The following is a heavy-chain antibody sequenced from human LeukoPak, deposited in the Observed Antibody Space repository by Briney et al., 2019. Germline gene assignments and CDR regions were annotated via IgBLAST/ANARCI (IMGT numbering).Heavy chain of an antibody. V-gene: IGHV3-64D*06. D-gene: IGHD3-3*01. Sequence: GRSLRLSCSASGFIFSNYAMHWVRQAPGKGLEYVSAISNNGYITYYADSVKGRFTISRDNSKKTLFLQMSSLRAEDTAVYFCVKAGVEDDWYFDLWGRGTLVTVSS. CDR2: ISNNGYIT. J-gene: IGHJ2*01. CDR3: VKAGVEDDWYFDL. CDR1: GFIFSNYA.